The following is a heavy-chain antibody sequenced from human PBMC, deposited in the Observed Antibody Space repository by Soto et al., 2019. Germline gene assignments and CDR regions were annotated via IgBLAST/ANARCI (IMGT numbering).Heavy chain of an antibody. J-gene: IGHJ4*02. D-gene: IGHD7-27*01. CDR1: GFSFSISP. CDR2: ISYDGTNK. V-gene: IGHV3-30-3*01. Sequence: GGSLRLSCAASGFSFSISPMHWVRQAPGKGPEWVALISYDGTNKFYADSVKGRLTISRDNSKSTLYLQVDSLRPEDAAVYYCARDPKTSGGQHWAFNYFDSWGQGTLVTVSS. CDR3: ARDPKTSGGQHWAFNYFDS.